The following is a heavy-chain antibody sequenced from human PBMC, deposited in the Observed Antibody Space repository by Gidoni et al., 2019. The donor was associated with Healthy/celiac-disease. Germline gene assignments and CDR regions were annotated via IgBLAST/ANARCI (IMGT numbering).Heavy chain of an antibody. J-gene: IGHJ5*02. Sequence: VQLVQSVAQVKNPGSSVTLSCNASVYTLTSYDINWVRQATGQGLEWMGWMNPNSGNTGYAQKFQGRVTMTRNTSISTAYMERSSRRSEDTAVYYCARGVGAGWLKFDPWGQGTLVTVSS. CDR2: MNPNSGNT. CDR3: ARGVGAGWLKFDP. V-gene: IGHV1-8*01. CDR1: VYTLTSYD. D-gene: IGHD6-19*01.